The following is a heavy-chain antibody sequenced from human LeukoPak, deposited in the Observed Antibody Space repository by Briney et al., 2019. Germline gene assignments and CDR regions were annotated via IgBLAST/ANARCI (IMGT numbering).Heavy chain of an antibody. CDR1: GYTFTSYG. J-gene: IGHJ4*02. CDR3: ARVWLADRQYYYFDY. CDR2: ISAYNGNT. D-gene: IGHD6-19*01. V-gene: IGHV1-18*01. Sequence: ASVKVSYKASGYTFTSYGITWVRQAPGQGLEWMGWISAYNGNTNYAQNLQGRVTMTTDTSTSTAYMGLRSLRSDDTAVYYCARVWLADRQYYYFDYWGQGTLVTVSS.